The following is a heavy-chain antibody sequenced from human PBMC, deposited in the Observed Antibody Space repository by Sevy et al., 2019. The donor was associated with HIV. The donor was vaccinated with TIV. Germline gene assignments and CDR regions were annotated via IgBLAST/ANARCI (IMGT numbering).Heavy chain of an antibody. CDR1: GFTFSSYD. J-gene: IGHJ3*02. CDR2: ISGSGVST. CDR3: AKSMGGFDAFDI. Sequence: GGSLRLSCAASGFTFSSYDMSWVRQAPGKGLEWVSVISGSGVSTYYADSVKGRFTISRDNSKNTLYLQLNSLRAEDTAVYYRAKSMGGFDAFDIWGQGTMVTVSS. D-gene: IGHD6-25*01. V-gene: IGHV3-23*01.